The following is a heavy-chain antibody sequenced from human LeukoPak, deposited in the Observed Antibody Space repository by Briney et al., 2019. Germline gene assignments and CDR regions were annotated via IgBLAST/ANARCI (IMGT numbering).Heavy chain of an antibody. J-gene: IGHJ4*02. CDR1: GVTFSGSA. V-gene: IGHV3-73*01. CDR3: TRRADQFDY. CDR2: IRSKANSYAT. D-gene: IGHD2-2*01. Sequence: GGSLRLSCAASGVTFSGSAMHWVRQASGKGLEWVGRIRSKANSYATAYAASVRGRFTISRDDSKNTAYLQMNSLKTEDTAVYYCTRRADQFDYWGQGTLVTVSS.